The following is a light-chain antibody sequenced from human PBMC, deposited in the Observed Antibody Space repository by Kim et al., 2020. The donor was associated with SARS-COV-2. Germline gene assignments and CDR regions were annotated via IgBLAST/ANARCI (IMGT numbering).Light chain of an antibody. Sequence: AAVGDRVNITCRASQSIHKWLAWYQQKPGTAPKLLIYDASDLEDGVPSRFNGNGSGTEFSLTIGSLQPNDFATYYCQQYNTSLRTFGQGTKVDIK. CDR3: QQYNTSLRT. CDR1: QSIHKW. CDR2: DAS. J-gene: IGKJ1*01. V-gene: IGKV1-5*01.